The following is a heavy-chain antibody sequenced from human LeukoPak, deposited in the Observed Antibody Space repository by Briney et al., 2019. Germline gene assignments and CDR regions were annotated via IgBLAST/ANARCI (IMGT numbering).Heavy chain of an antibody. CDR1: GGTFSSYA. J-gene: IGHJ4*02. CDR3: ARGGLRYCSGGSCYSDFDY. CDR2: IIPIFGTA. Sequence: ASVKVSCKASGGTFSSYAISWVRQAPGQGLEWMGGIIPIFGTANYAQKFQGRVTITADESTSTAYMELSSLRSEDTAVYYCARGGLRYCSGGSCYSDFDYWGQGTLVTVSS. V-gene: IGHV1-69*13. D-gene: IGHD2-15*01.